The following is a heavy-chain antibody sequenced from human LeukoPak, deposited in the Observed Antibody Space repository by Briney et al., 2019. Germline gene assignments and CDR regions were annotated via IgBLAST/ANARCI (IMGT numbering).Heavy chain of an antibody. D-gene: IGHD2-2*01. Sequence: ASVKVSSKASGYTFTSYDINWVRQATGQGLEWMGWMNPNSGNTGYAQKFQGRVTITRNTSISTAYMELSSLRSEDTAVYYCARIVVVPAAIHYYYYMDVWGKGTTVTVSS. CDR2: MNPNSGNT. CDR3: ARIVVVPAAIHYYYYMDV. CDR1: GYTFTSYD. J-gene: IGHJ6*03. V-gene: IGHV1-8*03.